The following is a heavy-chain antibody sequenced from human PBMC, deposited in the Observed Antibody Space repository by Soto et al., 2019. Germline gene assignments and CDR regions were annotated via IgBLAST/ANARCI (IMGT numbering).Heavy chain of an antibody. D-gene: IGHD3-22*01. Sequence: GASVKVSCKASGGTFSSYAISWVRQAPGQGLEWMGGIIPIFGTANYAQKFQGRVTITADESTSTAYMELSSLRSEDTAVYYCARDRLGYYDTNGYYYGMDVWAKGPRSPSP. CDR2: IIPIFGTA. CDR3: ARDRLGYYDTNGYYYGMDV. J-gene: IGHJ6*02. CDR1: GGTFSSYA. V-gene: IGHV1-69*13.